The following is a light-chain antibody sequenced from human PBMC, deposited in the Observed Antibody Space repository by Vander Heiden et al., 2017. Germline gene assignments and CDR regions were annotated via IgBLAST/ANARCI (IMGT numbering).Light chain of an antibody. CDR3: HQDDSTPYT. CDR1: QSVLYSSNNKNY. CDR2: WAS. V-gene: IGKV4-1*01. Sequence: DIVMTQSPDSLAVSLCERATINCKSSQSVLYSSNNKNYLAWYQQKPGQPPNLLIYWASTRESGVPDRFSGSGSGTDFTLTISSLQAEDMTVYYCHQDDSTPYTFGQWSRLEIK. J-gene: IGKJ2*01.